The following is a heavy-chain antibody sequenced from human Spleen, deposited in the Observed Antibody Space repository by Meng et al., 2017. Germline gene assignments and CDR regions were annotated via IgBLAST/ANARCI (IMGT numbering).Heavy chain of an antibody. CDR2: INPTSGGT. J-gene: IGHJ6*02. Sequence: ASVKVSCKASGYTFTGYYMHWVRQAPGQGLEWMGRINPTSGGTNYAQKLQGRVTMTRDTSISTVYMELSNLRSDDTAVYYCARCEGPTNLKGSTSFLYYYYGMDVWGPGTTVTVSS. CDR3: ARCEGPTNLKGSTSFLYYYYGMDV. V-gene: IGHV1-2*06. CDR1: GYTFTGYY. D-gene: IGHD1-26*01.